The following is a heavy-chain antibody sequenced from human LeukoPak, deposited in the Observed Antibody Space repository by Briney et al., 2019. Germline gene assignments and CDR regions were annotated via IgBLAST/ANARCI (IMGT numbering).Heavy chain of an antibody. CDR1: GFTFSSYT. Sequence: GGSLRLSCAASGFTFSSYTMNWVRQAPGKGLEWVSYIGSTSSTIYYADPVKGRFTISRDNAKNSLYLQMKSLRAEDTAVYYCARDYNLYYLVGATPAHDAFDIWGQGTMVTVSS. V-gene: IGHV3-48*01. CDR2: IGSTSSTI. J-gene: IGHJ3*02. CDR3: ARDYNLYYLVGATPAHDAFDI. D-gene: IGHD1-26*01.